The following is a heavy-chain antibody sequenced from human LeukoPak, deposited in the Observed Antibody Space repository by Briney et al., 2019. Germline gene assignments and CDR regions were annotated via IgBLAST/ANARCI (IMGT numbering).Heavy chain of an antibody. D-gene: IGHD3-22*01. CDR3: ARDLLNFYDDSGYNRDFDS. J-gene: IGHJ5*01. CDR2: IGTYGGDT. CDR1: TSR. V-gene: IGHV1-18*01. Sequence: ASVKVSCKATSRISSVRQAPGQGLEWMGWIGTYGGDTYYAQKFQGRITVTTDTSTCTVYMELRNLRSDDTAVYYCARDLLNFYDDSGYNRDFDSWGQGTLVTVSS.